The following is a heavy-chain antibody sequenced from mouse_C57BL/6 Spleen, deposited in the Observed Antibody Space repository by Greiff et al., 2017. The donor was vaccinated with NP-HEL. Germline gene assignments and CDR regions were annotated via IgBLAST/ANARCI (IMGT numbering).Heavy chain of an antibody. Sequence: QVQLQQPGAELVRPGSSVKLSCKASGYTFTSYWMHWVKQRPIQGLEWIGNIDPSDSETHYNQKFKDKATLTVDKSSSTAYMQLSSLTSEDSAVYYCARASYYSNYYFEYWGQGTTLTVSS. CDR2: IDPSDSET. D-gene: IGHD2-5*01. J-gene: IGHJ2*01. CDR3: ARASYYSNYYFEY. CDR1: GYTFTSYW. V-gene: IGHV1-52*01.